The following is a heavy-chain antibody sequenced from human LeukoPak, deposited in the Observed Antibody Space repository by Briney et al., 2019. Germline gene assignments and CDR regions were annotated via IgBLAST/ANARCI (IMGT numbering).Heavy chain of an antibody. D-gene: IGHD1-7*01. V-gene: IGHV3-33*01. CDR2: IWYDASNK. CDR1: GFTFSSFG. J-gene: IGHJ5*02. CDR3: VRGVGVSRFNYLDP. Sequence: GGCLTLSCAASGFTFSSFGMHWVRQAPGKGLEWVAVIWYDASNKYYADSVKGRFTISRDNSKNTLYLQMNSLRDDDTAVYYCVRGVGVSRFNYLDPWGQGTLVIVSS.